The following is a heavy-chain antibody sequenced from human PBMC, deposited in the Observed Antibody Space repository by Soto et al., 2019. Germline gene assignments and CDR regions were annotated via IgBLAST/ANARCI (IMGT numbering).Heavy chain of an antibody. CDR1: GYNFAGYW. J-gene: IGHJ4*02. CDR3: ARGGVSTRTFDY. D-gene: IGHD3-3*01. V-gene: IGHV5-51*01. Sequence: EFLKISCKGSGYNFAGYWLAWVRQMPGKGLELMGIIYPSDSDTRYRPSFQGQVTISADKSISSAYLQWSSLRASDTAMYYCARGGVSTRTFDYWGQGTPVTAPQ. CDR2: IYPSDSDT.